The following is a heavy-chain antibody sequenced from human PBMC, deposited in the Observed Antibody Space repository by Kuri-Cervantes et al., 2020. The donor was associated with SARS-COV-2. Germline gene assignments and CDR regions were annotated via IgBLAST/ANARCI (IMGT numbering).Heavy chain of an antibody. CDR2: FGPEDGET. J-gene: IGHJ6*03. CDR1: GYTLTELS. CDR3: ALGYWGSGYPRYYYYMDV. Sequence: ASVKVSCKVSGYTLTELSMHWVRQAPGKGLEWMGGFGPEDGETIYAQKFQGRVTITADESTSTAYMELSSLRSEDTAVYYCALGYWGSGYPRYYYYMDVWGKGTTVTVSS. D-gene: IGHD3-22*01. V-gene: IGHV1-24*01.